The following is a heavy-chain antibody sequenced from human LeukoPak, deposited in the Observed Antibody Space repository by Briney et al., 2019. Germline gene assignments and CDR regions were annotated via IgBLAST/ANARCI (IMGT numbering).Heavy chain of an antibody. CDR1: GGSISSSSYY. V-gene: IGHV4-39*01. CDR2: IYYSGST. D-gene: IGHD1-26*01. Sequence: SETLSLTCTVSGGSISSSSYYWGWIRQPPGTGLEWIGSIYYSGSTYYNPSLKSRVTISVDTSKNQFSLKLSSVTAADTAVYYCARASGGSYYPVLEYYFDYWGQGTLVTVSS. CDR3: ARASGGSYYPVLEYYFDY. J-gene: IGHJ4*02.